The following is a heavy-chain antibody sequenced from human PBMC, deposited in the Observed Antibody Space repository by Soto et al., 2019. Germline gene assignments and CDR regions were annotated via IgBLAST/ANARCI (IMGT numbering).Heavy chain of an antibody. CDR1: GFTFSSYW. V-gene: IGHV3-7*03. J-gene: IGHJ4*02. Sequence: PGGSLRLSCAASGFTFSSYWMSWVRQAPGKGLEWVANIKQDGSEKYYVDSVKGRFTISRDNAKNSLYLQMNSLRAEDTAVYYCARDSSYCSSTNCYQDYWGQGTLVTVSS. CDR2: IKQDGSEK. D-gene: IGHD2-2*01. CDR3: ARDSSYCSSTNCYQDY.